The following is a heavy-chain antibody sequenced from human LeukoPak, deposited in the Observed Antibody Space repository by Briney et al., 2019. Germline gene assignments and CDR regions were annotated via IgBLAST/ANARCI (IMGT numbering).Heavy chain of an antibody. V-gene: IGHV3-7*04. CDR1: GFIFSNYY. Sequence: PGGSLRLSCAASGFIFSNYYMGWVRQAPGKGLEWVANIKQDGSEKYSVDSVKGRFTISRDNAKNSLYLQMNSLRAEDAAVYYCAKEVQGRSHFENWGQGTLVTVSS. CDR3: AKEVQGRSHFEN. J-gene: IGHJ4*02. CDR2: IKQDGSEK. D-gene: IGHD1-1*01.